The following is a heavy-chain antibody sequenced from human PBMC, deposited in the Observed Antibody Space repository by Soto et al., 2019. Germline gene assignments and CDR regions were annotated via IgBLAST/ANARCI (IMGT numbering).Heavy chain of an antibody. D-gene: IGHD3-22*01. V-gene: IGHV1-69*13. J-gene: IGHJ5*02. Sequence: GASVKVSCKASGGTFSSYAISWVRQAPGQGLEWMGGIIPIFGTANYAQKFQGRVTITADESTSTAYMELSSLRSEDTAVYYCARYVLPYYYDSHNWFDPWGQGTLVTVSS. CDR1: GGTFSSYA. CDR2: IIPIFGTA. CDR3: ARYVLPYYYDSHNWFDP.